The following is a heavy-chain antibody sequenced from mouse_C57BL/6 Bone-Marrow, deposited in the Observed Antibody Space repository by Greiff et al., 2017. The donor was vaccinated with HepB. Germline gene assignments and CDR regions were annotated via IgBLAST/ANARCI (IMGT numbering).Heavy chain of an antibody. CDR1: GFTFTDYY. J-gene: IGHJ1*03. Sequence: EVKLQESGPVLVKPGPSVKISCKASGFTFTDYYMHWVKQSHGKSLEWIGLVYPYNGGTSYNQKFKGKATLTVDTSSSTAYMELNSLTSEDSAVYYCARKNYGSSHYWYFDVWGTGTTVTVSS. CDR3: ARKNYGSSHYWYFDV. D-gene: IGHD1-1*01. CDR2: VYPYNGGT. V-gene: IGHV1-36*01.